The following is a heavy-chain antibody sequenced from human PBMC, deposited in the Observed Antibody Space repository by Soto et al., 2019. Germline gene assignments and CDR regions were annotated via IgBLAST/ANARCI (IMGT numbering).Heavy chain of an antibody. CDR3: AREKELDEYYDFWSGPRYYYYGMDV. CDR2: INPNSGGT. Sequence: ASVKVSCKASGYTFTGYYMHWVRQAPGQGLEWMGWINPNSGGTNYAQKFQGRVTMTRDTSISTAYMELSSLRSEDTAVYYCAREKELDEYYDFWSGPRYYYYGMDVWGQGTTVTVSS. D-gene: IGHD3-3*01. J-gene: IGHJ6*02. V-gene: IGHV1-2*02. CDR1: GYTFTGYY.